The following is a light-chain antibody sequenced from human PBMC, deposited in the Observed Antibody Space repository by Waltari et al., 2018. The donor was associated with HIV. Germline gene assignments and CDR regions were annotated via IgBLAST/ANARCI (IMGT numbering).Light chain of an antibody. CDR2: GAS. V-gene: IGKV3-15*01. CDR3: QQYHNWPRT. CDR1: QSVSSN. Sequence: EMVMTQSPATLSVSPGEKVTLSCRASQSVSSNLAWYQQKPGQAPGLLIYGASTRAAGIPARFSGSGAGREFTLSISSLQSEDFAVYYCQQYHNWPRTFGQGTKVEI. J-gene: IGKJ1*01.